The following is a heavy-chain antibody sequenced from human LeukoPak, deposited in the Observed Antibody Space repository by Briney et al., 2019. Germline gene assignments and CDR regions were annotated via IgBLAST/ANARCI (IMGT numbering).Heavy chain of an antibody. D-gene: IGHD2-2*01. CDR1: VLTLGNYW. J-gene: IGHJ4*02. Sequence: PGGSLRLSCAASVLTLGNYWMSWVRQAPGKGLEWVANINLDGGDKAYVGSVNGRFTISRDNAKNSLYLQMNSLGAEDTAVYYCARGGGTSRYSHFDYWGQGTLVTVSS. V-gene: IGHV3-7*01. CDR3: ARGGGTSRYSHFDY. CDR2: INLDGGDK.